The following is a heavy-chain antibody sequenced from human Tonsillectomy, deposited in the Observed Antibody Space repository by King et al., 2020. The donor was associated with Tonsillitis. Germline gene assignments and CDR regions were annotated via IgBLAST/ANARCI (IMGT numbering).Heavy chain of an antibody. V-gene: IGHV3-30*04. CDR1: GFIFSSYT. Sequence: VQLVESGGGVVQPGRSLRLSCAASGFIFSSYTMHWVRQAPGKGLEWVTLISYDGSNKYYADSVKGRFTISRDNSKNTVFLQMSSLRTEDTAVYYCARDGVGYCSAGSCYSYDGMDVWGQGTTVTVSS. J-gene: IGHJ6*02. CDR2: ISYDGSNK. D-gene: IGHD2-15*01. CDR3: ARDGVGYCSAGSCYSYDGMDV.